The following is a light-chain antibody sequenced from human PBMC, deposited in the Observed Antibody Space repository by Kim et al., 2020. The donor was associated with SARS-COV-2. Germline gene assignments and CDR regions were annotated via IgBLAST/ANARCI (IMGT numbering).Light chain of an antibody. CDR1: SIGAKS. CDR2: RDR. Sequence: SVALGQTARITCGGSSIGAKSVHWYQQKPGQAPVLVIYRDRNRPSGIPERFSGSNSGNTATLTISRAQAGDEADYYCHVRDSNTAVFGGGTRLSVL. V-gene: IGLV3-9*01. J-gene: IGLJ3*02. CDR3: HVRDSNTAV.